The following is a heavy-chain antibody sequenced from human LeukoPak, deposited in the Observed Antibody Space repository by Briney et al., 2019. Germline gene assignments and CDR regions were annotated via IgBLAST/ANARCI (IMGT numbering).Heavy chain of an antibody. D-gene: IGHD5-18*01. CDR3: ARPDTVTERAYDY. V-gene: IGHV1-2*02. Sequence: ASVKVSCKASGYTFTGYYMHWVRQAPGQGLEWMGWINPNSGGTNYAQKFQGRVTMTRDTSISTAYMELSRLRSDDTAVYYCARPDTVTERAYDYWGQGTLVTVSS. CDR1: GYTFTGYY. CDR2: INPNSGGT. J-gene: IGHJ4*02.